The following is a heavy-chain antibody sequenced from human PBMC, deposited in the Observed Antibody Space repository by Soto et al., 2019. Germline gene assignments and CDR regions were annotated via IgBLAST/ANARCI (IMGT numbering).Heavy chain of an antibody. CDR2: ISPYNGTT. CDR3: ARDGERDTGLNFYYYLHGMDA. V-gene: IGHV1-18*04. Sequence: ASVKVSCKASGYTFTTYGISWVRQAPGQGLEWMGWISPYNGTTKYAEKLKGEMTMTTDTAMSTAYMDLRSLRSYDTAVYYCARDGERDTGLNFYYYLHGMDAWGQGTRVTVSS. D-gene: IGHD1-1*01. CDR1: GYTFTTYG. J-gene: IGHJ6*02.